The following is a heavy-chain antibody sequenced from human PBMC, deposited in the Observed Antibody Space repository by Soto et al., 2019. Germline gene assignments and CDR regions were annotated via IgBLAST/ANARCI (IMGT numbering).Heavy chain of an antibody. CDR1: GYTFTGYY. CDR3: ARAQRRRRQLERRGDWFDP. Sequence: GASVKVSCKASGYTFTGYYMHWVRQAPGQGLEWMGWINPNSGGTNYAQKFQGRVTMTRDTSSSTAYMELSRLRSDDTAVYYCARAQRRRRQLERRGDWFDPWGQGTLVTVSS. D-gene: IGHD1-1*01. V-gene: IGHV1-2*02. CDR2: INPNSGGT. J-gene: IGHJ5*02.